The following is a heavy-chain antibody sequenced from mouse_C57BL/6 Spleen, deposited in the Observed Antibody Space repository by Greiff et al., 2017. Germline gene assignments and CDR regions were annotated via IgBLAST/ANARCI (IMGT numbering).Heavy chain of an antibody. CDR2: IDPSDSYP. CDR3: ARSVITTVVAEVDY. V-gene: IGHV1-69*01. J-gene: IGHJ2*01. D-gene: IGHD1-1*01. CDR1: GYTFTSYW. Sequence: QVQLQQPGAELVMPGASVKLSCKASGYTFTSYWMHWVKQRPGQGLEWIGEIDPSDSYPNYNQKFKGKSTLTVDKSSSSAYMQLSSLTSEDSAVYYCARSVITTVVAEVDYWGQGTTLTVSS.